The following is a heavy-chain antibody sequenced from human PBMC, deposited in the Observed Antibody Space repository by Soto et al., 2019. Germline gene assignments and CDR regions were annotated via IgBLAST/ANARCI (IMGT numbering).Heavy chain of an antibody. D-gene: IGHD6-19*01. CDR2: VGYTGGSSI. J-gene: IGHJ4*02. Sequence: GGSLRLSCAASGFTFIEYAMNWVRQAPGKGLEWISSVGYTGGSSIYYADSVKGRFTISRDNAKDSLYLQMNTLRAADTALYYCARGYSGGWSRGGYFDYWGRGTLVTVSS. CDR3: ARGYSGGWSRGGYFDY. CDR1: GFTFIEYA. V-gene: IGHV3-21*01.